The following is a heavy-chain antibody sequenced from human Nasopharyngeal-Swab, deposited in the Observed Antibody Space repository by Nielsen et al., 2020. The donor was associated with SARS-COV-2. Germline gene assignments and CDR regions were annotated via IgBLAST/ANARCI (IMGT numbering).Heavy chain of an antibody. J-gene: IGHJ6*03. CDR2: IKSKTDGGTT. D-gene: IGHD6-19*01. CDR3: TTENNSGWVYYYYYMDV. V-gene: IGHV3-15*07. CDR1: GFTFSNAW. Sequence: GESLKISCAASGFTFSNAWMNWVRQAPGKGLEWVGRIKSKTDGGTTDYAAPVKGRFTISRDDSKNTLYLQMNSLKTEDTAVYYCTTENNSGWVYYYYYMDVWGKGTTVTVSS.